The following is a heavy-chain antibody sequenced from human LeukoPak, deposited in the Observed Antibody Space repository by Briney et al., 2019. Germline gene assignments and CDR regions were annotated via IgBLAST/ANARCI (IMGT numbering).Heavy chain of an antibody. CDR3: AGDYDSSGYDFWGKEGPLYGMAV. V-gene: IGHV3-21*01. D-gene: IGHD3-22*01. Sequence: GGSLRLSCAASVFTFSSHHMKWVRQAPGEGLEWVSSISSSSNYIYYADSVQGRYLLSRDNAKNPLYLQMNSLRAEDTAVYYCAGDYDSSGYDFWGKEGPLYGMAVWGQGTTVTVSS. J-gene: IGHJ6*02. CDR1: VFTFSSHH. CDR2: ISSSSNYI.